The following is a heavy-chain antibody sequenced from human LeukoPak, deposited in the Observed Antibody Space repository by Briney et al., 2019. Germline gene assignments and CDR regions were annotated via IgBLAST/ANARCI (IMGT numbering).Heavy chain of an antibody. Sequence: PGGSLRLPCAASGLTFSSYGMHGVRQAPGKGLEEVVVISYDGNNKYYADCVKGRFSISSDNSKNPLYLQMNSLGSEDTAVYYCAKVEYSSGWYGPFEYWGQGTLVTVSS. V-gene: IGHV3-30*18. CDR2: ISYDGNNK. CDR3: AKVEYSSGWYGPFEY. J-gene: IGHJ4*02. D-gene: IGHD6-19*01. CDR1: GLTFSSYG.